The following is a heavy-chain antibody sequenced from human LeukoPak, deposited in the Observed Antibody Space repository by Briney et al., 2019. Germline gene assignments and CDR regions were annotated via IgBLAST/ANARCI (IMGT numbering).Heavy chain of an antibody. CDR2: INPNSGGT. Sequence: ASVKVSCKASGYTFIDYYIHWVRQAPGQGLEWMGWINPNSGGTNYAQKFQGRVTMTRDTSINTAYMELSRLRSDDTAVYYCARVSYDILTGYYLDAFDIWGQGTMVTVSS. D-gene: IGHD3-9*01. V-gene: IGHV1-2*02. CDR1: GYTFIDYY. J-gene: IGHJ3*02. CDR3: ARVSYDILTGYYLDAFDI.